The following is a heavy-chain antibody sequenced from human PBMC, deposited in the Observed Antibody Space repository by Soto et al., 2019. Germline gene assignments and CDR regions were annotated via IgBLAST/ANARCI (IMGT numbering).Heavy chain of an antibody. V-gene: IGHV1-46*02. Sequence: ASVKVSCKASGYTFNSYYMHWVRQAPGQGLEWMGIINPSGGSTSYAQKFQGRVTMTRDTSTSTVYMELSSLRSEDTAVYYCARDSNLGITMVRGVIDPWGQGTLVTV. CDR3: ARDSNLGITMVRGVIDP. CDR1: GYTFNSYY. J-gene: IGHJ5*02. CDR2: INPSGGST. D-gene: IGHD3-10*01.